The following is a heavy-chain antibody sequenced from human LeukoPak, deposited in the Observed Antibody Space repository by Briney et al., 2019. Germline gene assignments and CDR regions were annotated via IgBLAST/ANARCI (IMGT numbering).Heavy chain of an antibody. Sequence: SETLSLTCAVSGGSISSSNWWSWVRQPPGKGLEWIGEIYHSGSTNYNPSLKSRVTISVDTSKNQFSLKLSSVTAADTAVYYCARDGSYMELVHAATDFDYWGQGTLVTVSS. CDR3: ARDGSYMELVHAATDFDY. J-gene: IGHJ4*02. V-gene: IGHV4-4*02. CDR2: IYHSGST. CDR1: GGSISSSNW. D-gene: IGHD6-13*01.